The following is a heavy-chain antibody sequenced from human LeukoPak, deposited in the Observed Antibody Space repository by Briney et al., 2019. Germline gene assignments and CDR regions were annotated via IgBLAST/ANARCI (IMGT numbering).Heavy chain of an antibody. CDR1: GFSFNTYR. Sequence: GGSLRLSCAGSGFSFNTYRMNWIRQAPGKGLEWVAVISYDGTNKHYADSVKGRLTLSRDNSKNTVYLQMNSLRLEDTAVYYCARERAYFDFWSGPAYWGQGTLVTVSS. CDR3: ARERAYFDFWSGPAY. V-gene: IGHV3-30*03. J-gene: IGHJ4*02. D-gene: IGHD3-3*01. CDR2: ISYDGTNK.